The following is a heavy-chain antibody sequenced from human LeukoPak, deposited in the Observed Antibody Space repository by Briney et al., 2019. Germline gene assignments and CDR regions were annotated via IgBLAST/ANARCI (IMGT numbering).Heavy chain of an antibody. Sequence: SETLSLTCTVSGGSISSYYWSWIRQPPGKGLEWIGYIYYSGSTNYNPSLKSRVTISVDTSKNQFSLKLSSVTAADTAVYYCARGVRFWGQGTLVTVSS. CDR3: ARGVRF. J-gene: IGHJ4*02. CDR2: IYYSGST. V-gene: IGHV4-59*08. D-gene: IGHD3-16*01. CDR1: GGSISSYY.